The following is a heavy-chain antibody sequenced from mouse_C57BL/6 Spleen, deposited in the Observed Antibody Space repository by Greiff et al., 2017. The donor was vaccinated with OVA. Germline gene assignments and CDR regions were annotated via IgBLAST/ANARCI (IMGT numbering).Heavy chain of an antibody. CDR3: ARIGIYYYGSRDYYYAMDY. D-gene: IGHD1-1*01. Sequence: QVTLKESGPGILQPSQTLSLTCSFSGFSLSTSGMGVGWIHQPSGNGLEWLAHIWWNDNKYYNTALKSRLTISKDTSNNQVFLKIASVDTEDTATYYCARIGIYYYGSRDYYYAMDYWGQGTSVTVSS. CDR2: IWWNDNK. CDR1: GFSLSTSGMG. V-gene: IGHV8-11*01. J-gene: IGHJ4*01.